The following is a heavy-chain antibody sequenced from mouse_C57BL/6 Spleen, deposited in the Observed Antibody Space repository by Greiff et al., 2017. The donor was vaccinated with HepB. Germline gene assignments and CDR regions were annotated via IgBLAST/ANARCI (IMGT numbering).Heavy chain of an antibody. J-gene: IGHJ3*01. V-gene: IGHV2-9-1*01. D-gene: IGHD1-1*01. CDR2: IWTGGGT. CDR3: ARNLGNYYGSSWAY. Sequence: VKLVESGPGLVAPSQSLSITCTVSGFSLTSYAISWVRQPPGKGLEWLGVIWTGGGTNYNSALKSRLSISKDNSKSQVFLKMNSLQTDDTARYYCARNLGNYYGSSWAYWGQGTLVTVSA. CDR1: GFSLTSYA.